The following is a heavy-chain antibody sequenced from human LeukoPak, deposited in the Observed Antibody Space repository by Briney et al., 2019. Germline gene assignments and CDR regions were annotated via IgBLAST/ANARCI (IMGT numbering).Heavy chain of an antibody. V-gene: IGHV4-59*01. CDR3: ARGGGSTDYYDSSGYF. D-gene: IGHD3-22*01. Sequence: SETLSLTCTVSGGSIRSYYWSWIRQPPGKGLEWIGYIYYSGSTNYNPSLKTRVTISVDTSKNQFSLKLSSVTAADTAVYYCARGGGSTDYYDSSGYFWGQGTLVTVSS. CDR2: IYYSGST. CDR1: GGSIRSYY. J-gene: IGHJ4*02.